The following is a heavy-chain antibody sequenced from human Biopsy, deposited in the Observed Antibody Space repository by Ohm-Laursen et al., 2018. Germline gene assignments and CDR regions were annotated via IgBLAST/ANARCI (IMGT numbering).Heavy chain of an antibody. CDR2: VFDRGTT. CDR3: AHGSGSYYKWDF. Sequence: SDTLSLTCALSGDSITRSYWSWIRQSPGKGLEWIGHVFDRGTTNYNPSVRSRVTMSEDASKKHFSVKMTSVTAADTAIYYCAHGSGSYYKWDFWGRGILVTVSS. D-gene: IGHD3-10*01. J-gene: IGHJ4*02. V-gene: IGHV4-59*08. CDR1: GDSITRSY.